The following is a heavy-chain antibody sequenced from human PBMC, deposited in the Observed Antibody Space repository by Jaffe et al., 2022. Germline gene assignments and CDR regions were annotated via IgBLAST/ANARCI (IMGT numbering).Heavy chain of an antibody. CDR1: GFTFSSYS. J-gene: IGHJ3*02. V-gene: IGHV3-21*01. D-gene: IGHD3-10*01. Sequence: EVQLVESGGGLVKPGGSLRLSCAASGFTFSSYSMNWVRQAPGKGLEWVSSISSSSSYIYYADSVKGRFTISRDNAKNSLYLQMNSLRAEDTAVYYCARDLPDFEIWFRELLYGAFDIWGQGTMVTVSS. CDR2: ISSSSSYI. CDR3: ARDLPDFEIWFRELLYGAFDI.